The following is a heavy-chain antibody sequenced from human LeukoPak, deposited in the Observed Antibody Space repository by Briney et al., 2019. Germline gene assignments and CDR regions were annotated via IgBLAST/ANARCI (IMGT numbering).Heavy chain of an antibody. CDR2: IYHSGST. Sequence: PSETLSLTCAVSGGSISSSNWWSWVRQPPGKGLEWIGEIYHSGSTNYNPSLKSRVTISVDKSKNQFSLKLSSVTAADTAVYYCAQGGSEIYYFYHGMDVWGRGTTVTVSS. D-gene: IGHD3-10*01. V-gene: IGHV4-4*02. CDR3: AQGGSEIYYFYHGMDV. J-gene: IGHJ6*02. CDR1: GGSISSSNW.